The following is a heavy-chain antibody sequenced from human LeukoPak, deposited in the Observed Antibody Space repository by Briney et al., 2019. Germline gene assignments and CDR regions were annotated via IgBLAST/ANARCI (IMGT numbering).Heavy chain of an antibody. CDR1: GFTVSSNY. CDR2: IYSGGST. Sequence: GSLRLSCAASGFTVSSNYMSWVRQAPGKGLEWVSLIYSGGSTYYADSVKGRFTISRDNSKNTLYLQMSSLRVEDTAVYYCARDVSAWGQGTLVTVSS. J-gene: IGHJ5*02. CDR3: ARDVSA. V-gene: IGHV3-53*01. D-gene: IGHD6-19*01.